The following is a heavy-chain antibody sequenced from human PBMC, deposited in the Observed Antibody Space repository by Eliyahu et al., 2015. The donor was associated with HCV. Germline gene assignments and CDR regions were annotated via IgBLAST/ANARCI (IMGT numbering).Heavy chain of an antibody. D-gene: IGHD6-19*01. CDR2: ISSSSSYI. V-gene: IGHV3-21*01. CDR1: GFXFSSYS. J-gene: IGHJ4*02. Sequence: EVQLVESGGGLVKPGGSLRXSCXASGFXFSSYSMNWVRXAPGKELEWVSSISSSSSYIYYADSVKGRFTISRDNAKNSLYLQMNSLRAEDTAVYYCARDRGGTVAGSDYWGQGTLVTVSS. CDR3: ARDRGGTVAGSDY.